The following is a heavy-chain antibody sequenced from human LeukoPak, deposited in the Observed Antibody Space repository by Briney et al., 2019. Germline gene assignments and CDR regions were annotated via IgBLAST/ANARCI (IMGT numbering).Heavy chain of an antibody. V-gene: IGHV4-30-4*01. J-gene: IGHJ4*02. CDR2: IHYSGTT. CDR1: GGSIRSGDYY. Sequence: SGPTLVNPSQTLSLTCTVSGGSIRSGDYYWSWIRQPPGKGLEWIGYIHYSGTTYYNPSLKSRVSISVDTSKNQFSLNLNSVTAADTAVYYCARKRYDDPYFFDYWGQGTLVTVSS. CDR3: ARKRYDDPYFFDY. D-gene: IGHD3-22*01.